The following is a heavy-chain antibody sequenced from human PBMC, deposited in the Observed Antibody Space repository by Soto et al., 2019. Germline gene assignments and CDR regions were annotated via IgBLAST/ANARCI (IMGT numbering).Heavy chain of an antibody. CDR3: ATSPDPFSAACYCVNWVVH. CDR1: GASFTDGPLF. V-gene: IGHV4-39*01. CDR2: TYFGGMT. D-gene: IGHD2-15*01. J-gene: IGHJ5*02. Sequence: PAGTLSLTCTVSGASFTDGPLFWGWIRQAPGKGVEWIASTYFGGMTYYNPSLRSRVTISVDTSKSQYSLRLTSVTAADTAVYYCATSPDPFSAACYCVNWVVHWVHATLATVSS.